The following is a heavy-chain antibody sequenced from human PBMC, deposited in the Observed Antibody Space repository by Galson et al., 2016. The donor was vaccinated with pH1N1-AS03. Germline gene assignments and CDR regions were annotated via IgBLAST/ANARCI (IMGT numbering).Heavy chain of an antibody. V-gene: IGHV1-69*13. Sequence: SVKVSCKASGDTLNKYAISWVRQAPGQGLEWMGGIIPIFHTTKYAQKFQGRVTITADESTTTAYMDLSSLGPEDTALYYCTRGVGATPYHSYGMDVWGQGTTVAVSS. CDR1: GDTLNKYA. J-gene: IGHJ6*02. CDR2: IIPIFHTT. D-gene: IGHD1-26*01. CDR3: TRGVGATPYHSYGMDV.